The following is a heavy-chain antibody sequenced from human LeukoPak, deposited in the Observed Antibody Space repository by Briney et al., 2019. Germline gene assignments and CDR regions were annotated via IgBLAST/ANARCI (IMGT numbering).Heavy chain of an antibody. J-gene: IGHJ4*02. Sequence: GGSLRLSCAASGFTFSRFSMNWVRQAPGKGLEWVSSISSSSSDIYYADSVKGRFTISRDNARNSLFLQMNSLRAEDTAVYYCARGYSSARDFDCWGQGTLVTVSS. CDR1: GFTFSRFS. CDR3: ARGYSSARDFDC. CDR2: ISSSSSDI. V-gene: IGHV3-21*01. D-gene: IGHD6-19*01.